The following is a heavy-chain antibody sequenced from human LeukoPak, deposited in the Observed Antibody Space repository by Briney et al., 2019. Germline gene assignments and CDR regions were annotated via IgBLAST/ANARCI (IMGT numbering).Heavy chain of an antibody. CDR3: ARAGFGELLVAAFDI. CDR2: ISSSSTYI. Sequence: SGGSLRLSCAASGFSFTDHSMNWVRQAPGKGLEWVSSISSSSTYIYYADSLKGRFTISRDNAKKSLYLQMNSLRVEDTAVYYCARAGFGELLVAAFDIWGQGTMVTVSS. CDR1: GFSFTDHS. J-gene: IGHJ3*02. V-gene: IGHV3-21*01. D-gene: IGHD1-26*01.